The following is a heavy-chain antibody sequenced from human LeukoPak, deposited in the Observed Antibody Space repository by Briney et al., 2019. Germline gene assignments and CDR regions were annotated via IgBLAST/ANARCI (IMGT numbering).Heavy chain of an antibody. CDR2: IDHSGSA. CDR3: ARGFPTSSRWFDP. J-gene: IGHJ5*02. Sequence: SETLSLTCAVYGGSFSGYHWTWIRLRPGKGLDWIGDIDHSGSAHYNPSLKSRVTISVDTSNKQFSLNLHSVTAADTAVYYCARGFPTSSRWFDPWGQGTLVTVSS. D-gene: IGHD6-6*01. CDR1: GGSFSGYH. V-gene: IGHV4-34*01.